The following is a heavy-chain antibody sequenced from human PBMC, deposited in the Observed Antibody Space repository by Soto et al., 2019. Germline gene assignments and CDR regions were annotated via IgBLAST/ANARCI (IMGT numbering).Heavy chain of an antibody. D-gene: IGHD3-16*01. CDR3: AKPGEQLLIRRYYFDF. Sequence: GGSLRLSCAASGFTFDDYAMHWVRQAPGKGLEWVSAISGSGGSTYYADSVKGRFTISRDNAKNTLFLQMNSLRVEDTAVYYCAKPGEQLLIRRYYFDFWGQGTLVTVSS. CDR2: ISGSGGST. J-gene: IGHJ4*02. V-gene: IGHV3-23*01. CDR1: GFTFDDYA.